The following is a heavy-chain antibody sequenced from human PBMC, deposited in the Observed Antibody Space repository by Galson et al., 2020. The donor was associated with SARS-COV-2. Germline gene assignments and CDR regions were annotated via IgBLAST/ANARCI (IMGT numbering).Heavy chain of an antibody. CDR3: AKESGLSSLNGVYSTLNFYGLDV. CDR1: GYTFTAHY. D-gene: IGHD2-8*01. J-gene: IGHJ6*02. Sequence: ASVKVSCKAFGYTFTAHYMHWVRQAPGQGLEWMGWINPKTGDTRYAQKFQGRVTMTRDTSMNTAYLDLNRLTSDDTAVYYCAKESGLSSLNGVYSTLNFYGLDVWGQGTTGAVSS. CDR2: INPKTGDT. V-gene: IGHV1-2*02.